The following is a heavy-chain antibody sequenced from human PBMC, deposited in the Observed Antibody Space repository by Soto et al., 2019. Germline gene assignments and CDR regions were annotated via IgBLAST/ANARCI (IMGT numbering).Heavy chain of an antibody. CDR3: ARVSPAAMVLMV. J-gene: IGHJ4*02. D-gene: IGHD2-2*01. CDR2: ISSSGSTI. Sequence: PGGSLRLSCAASGFTFSYYYMSWIRQPPGKGLEWVSYISSSGSTIYYADSVKGRFTISRDNAKNSLYLQMNSLRAEDTAVYYCARVSPAAMVLMVWGQGTLVTVSS. CDR1: GFTFSYYY. V-gene: IGHV3-11*01.